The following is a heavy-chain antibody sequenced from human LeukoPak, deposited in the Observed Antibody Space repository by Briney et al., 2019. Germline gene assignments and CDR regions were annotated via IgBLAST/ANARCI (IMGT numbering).Heavy chain of an antibody. D-gene: IGHD7-27*01. CDR3: AILTGDNDAFDI. CDR2: IYYSGST. V-gene: IGHV4-59*01. CDR1: GGSISSYY. Sequence: PSETLSLTCTVSGGSISSYYWSWIRQPAGKGLEWIGYIYYSGSTNYNPSLKSRVTISVDTSKNQFSLKLSSVTAADTAVYYCAILTGDNDAFDIWGQGTMVTVSS. J-gene: IGHJ3*02.